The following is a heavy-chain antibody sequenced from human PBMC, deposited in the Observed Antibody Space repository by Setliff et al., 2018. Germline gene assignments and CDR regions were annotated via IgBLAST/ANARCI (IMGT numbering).Heavy chain of an antibody. CDR3: VRGEMFSTSPRAD. J-gene: IGHJ4*02. Sequence: LRLSCAASGFTFSRYAMTWVRQAPGEGLEWVSVISGSGGSTYYADSVKGRFTISRDNSKNTLYLQMDSLRVEDTAVYYCVRGEMFSTSPRADWGQGTQVTVSS. CDR1: GFTFSRYA. D-gene: IGHD2-2*01. CDR2: ISGSGGST. V-gene: IGHV3-23*01.